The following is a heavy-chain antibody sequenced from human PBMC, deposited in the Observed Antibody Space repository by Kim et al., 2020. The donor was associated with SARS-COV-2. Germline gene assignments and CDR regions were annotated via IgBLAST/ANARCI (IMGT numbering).Heavy chain of an antibody. D-gene: IGHD3-16*02. Sequence: GESLKISCKGSGYSFTSYWIGWVRQMPGKGLEWMGIIYPGDSDTRYSPSFQGQVTISADKSISTDYLQWSSLKASDTAMYYCARSPQMITFGGVIVSGIYFDYWGQGTLVTVSS. J-gene: IGHJ4*02. CDR3: ARSPQMITFGGVIVSGIYFDY. CDR1: GYSFTSYW. CDR2: IYPGDSDT. V-gene: IGHV5-51*01.